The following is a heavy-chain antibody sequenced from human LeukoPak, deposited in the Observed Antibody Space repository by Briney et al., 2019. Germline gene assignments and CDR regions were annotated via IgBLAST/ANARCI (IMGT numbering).Heavy chain of an antibody. V-gene: IGHV4-59*01. D-gene: IGHD3-22*01. J-gene: IGHJ3*01. CDR1: GGSISSYY. CDR2: IYYSGST. CDR3: ARGQYYYDSSGYLV. Sequence: SETLSLTCTVSGGSISSYYWSWIRQPPGKGLEWIGYIYYSGSTNYNPSLKSRVTISVDTSKNQFSLKLSSVTAADTAVYYCARGQYYYDSSGYLVWGQGTMVTVSS.